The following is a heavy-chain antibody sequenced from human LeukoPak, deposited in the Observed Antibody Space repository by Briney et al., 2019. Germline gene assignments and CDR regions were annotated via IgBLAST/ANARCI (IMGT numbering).Heavy chain of an antibody. D-gene: IGHD6-19*01. V-gene: IGHV6-1*01. Sequence: SQTLSLTCAISGDSVSSNSAAWNWIRQSPSRGLEWLGRTYYRSKWHSYYAPSVKSRITINPDTSKNQFSLQLKSVTPEDTAVYYCAVNIETHSSGWSLDYWGQGTLVTVSS. CDR2: TYYRSKWHS. J-gene: IGHJ4*02. CDR1: GDSVSSNSAA. CDR3: AVNIETHSSGWSLDY.